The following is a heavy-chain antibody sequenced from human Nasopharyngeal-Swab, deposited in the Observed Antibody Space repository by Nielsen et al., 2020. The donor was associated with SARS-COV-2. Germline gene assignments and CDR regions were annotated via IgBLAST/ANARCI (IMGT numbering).Heavy chain of an antibody. CDR2: ISSSGSTI. D-gene: IGHD6-13*01. J-gene: IGHJ5*02. V-gene: IGHV3-48*03. CDR3: AGVRQGSSRWKFDP. CDR1: GFTFSSYE. Sequence: GGSLRLSCAASGFTFSSYEMNWVRQAPGKGLEWVSYISSSGSTIYYADSVKGRFTISRDNAKNSLYLQMNSLRAEDTAVYYCAGVRQGSSRWKFDPWGQGTLVTVSS.